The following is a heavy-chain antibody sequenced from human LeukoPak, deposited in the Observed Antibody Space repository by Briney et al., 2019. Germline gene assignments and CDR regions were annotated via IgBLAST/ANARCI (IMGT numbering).Heavy chain of an antibody. J-gene: IGHJ3*02. D-gene: IGHD1-26*01. Sequence: GGSLRLSCAASGLTVSSNYMSWVRQAPGKGLEWFSVIYSDDSTYYADSVRGRFTISRDNSKNTLYLQMNSLRAEDTAVYYCARDGRVGATRLNIWGQGTMVTVSS. CDR1: GLTVSSNY. V-gene: IGHV3-66*02. CDR2: IYSDDST. CDR3: ARDGRVGATRLNI.